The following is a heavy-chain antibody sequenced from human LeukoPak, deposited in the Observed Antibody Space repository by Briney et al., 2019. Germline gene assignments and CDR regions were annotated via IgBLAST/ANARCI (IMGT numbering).Heavy chain of an antibody. CDR2: IYSGGST. Sequence: PGGSLRLSCEVSGVSFSNFAMSWVRQAPGKGLEWVSVIYSGGSTYYADSVKGRFTISRDNSKNTLYLQMNSLRAEDTAVYYCARDRSSVYDFWSGYYYRGWFDPWGQGTLVTVSS. CDR1: GVSFSNFA. V-gene: IGHV3-66*02. D-gene: IGHD3-3*01. CDR3: ARDRSSVYDFWSGYYYRGWFDP. J-gene: IGHJ5*02.